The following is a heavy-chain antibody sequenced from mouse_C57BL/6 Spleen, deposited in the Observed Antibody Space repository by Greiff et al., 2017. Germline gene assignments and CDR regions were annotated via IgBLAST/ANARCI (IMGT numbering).Heavy chain of an antibody. CDR3: ASGDWDGRFAY. CDR2: LYPGDGAT. J-gene: IGHJ3*01. D-gene: IGHD4-1*01. Sequence: LVESGPELVKPGASVKISCKASGYAFSSSWMNWVKQRPGKGLEWIGRLYPGDGATNYNGKVKGKATLTADKSSSTAYMQLSSLTSEDSAVYFCASGDWDGRFAYWGQGTLVTVSA. V-gene: IGHV1-82*01. CDR1: GYAFSSSW.